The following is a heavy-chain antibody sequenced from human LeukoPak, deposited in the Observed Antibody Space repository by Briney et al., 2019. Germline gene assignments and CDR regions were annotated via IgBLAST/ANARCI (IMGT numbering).Heavy chain of an antibody. Sequence: GASVKVSCKASGGTFSSYAISWVRQAPGQGLEWMGRIIPIFGIANCAQKFQGRVTITADKSPSTAYMELSSLRSEDTAVYYCARSSSGFDFNDWFDPWGQGTLVTVSS. CDR2: IIPIFGIA. D-gene: IGHD5-12*01. CDR3: ARSSSGFDFNDWFDP. J-gene: IGHJ5*02. V-gene: IGHV1-69*04. CDR1: GGTFSSYA.